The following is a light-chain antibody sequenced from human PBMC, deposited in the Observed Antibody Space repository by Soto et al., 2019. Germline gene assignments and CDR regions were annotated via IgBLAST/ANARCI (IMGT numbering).Light chain of an antibody. V-gene: IGLV3-21*02. CDR3: QVWGSVSDHVV. CDR1: NIGRKS. J-gene: IGLJ2*01. Sequence: SYELTQPPSVSVAPGRTARITCGGSNIGRKSVHWYQQKPGQAPVLVVFDDSDRPSGIPDRIYGSNSGNTATLTISRVAAGDEADYYCQVWGSVSDHVVFGGGTKLTVL. CDR2: DDS.